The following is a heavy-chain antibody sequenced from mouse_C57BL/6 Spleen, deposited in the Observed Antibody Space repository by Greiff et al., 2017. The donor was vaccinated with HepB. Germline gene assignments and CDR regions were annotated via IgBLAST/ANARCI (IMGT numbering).Heavy chain of an antibody. Sequence: EVKLMESGPGLVKPSQSLSLTCSVTGYSITSGYYWNWIRQFPGNKLEWMGYISYDGSNNYNPSLKNRISITRDTSKNQFFLKLNSVTTEDTATYYCARGITTVYYFDYWGQGTTLTVSS. CDR3: ARGITTVYYFDY. D-gene: IGHD1-1*01. CDR2: ISYDGSN. CDR1: GYSITSGYY. J-gene: IGHJ2*01. V-gene: IGHV3-6*01.